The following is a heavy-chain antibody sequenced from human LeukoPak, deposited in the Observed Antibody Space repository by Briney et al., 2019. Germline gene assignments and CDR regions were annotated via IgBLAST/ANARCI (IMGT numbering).Heavy chain of an antibody. CDR2: ISSSSSYI. Sequence: GRSLRLSCAASGFTFSSYSMNWVRQAPGKGLEWVSSISSSSSYIYYADSVKGRFTISRDNAKNSLYLQMNSLRAEDTAVYYCARDRAYGSGSHPDYWGQGTLVTVSS. V-gene: IGHV3-21*01. CDR1: GFTFSSYS. CDR3: ARDRAYGSGSHPDY. D-gene: IGHD3-10*01. J-gene: IGHJ4*02.